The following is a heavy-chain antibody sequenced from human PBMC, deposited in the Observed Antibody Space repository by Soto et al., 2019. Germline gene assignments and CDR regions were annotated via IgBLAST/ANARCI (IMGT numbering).Heavy chain of an antibody. CDR2: IIPIFGTA. CDR3: AESMATRNYYNYGMDF. Sequence: QVQLVQSGAEVKKPGSSVKVSCKASGGTFSSYAISWVRQAPGQGLEWMGGIIPIFGTANYAQKFQGRVTSTADDSTSTAYLERSSLRSEDTAVYYCAESMATRNYYNYGMDFWGQGPTVTVSS. D-gene: IGHD1-26*01. J-gene: IGHJ6*02. CDR1: GGTFSSYA. V-gene: IGHV1-69*12.